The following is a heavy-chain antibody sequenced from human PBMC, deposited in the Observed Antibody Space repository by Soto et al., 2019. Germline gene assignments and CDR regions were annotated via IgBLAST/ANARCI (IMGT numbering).Heavy chain of an antibody. CDR3: AGELASDY. CDR2: IRSKANGYAT. D-gene: IGHD6-6*01. V-gene: IGHV3-73*01. J-gene: IGHJ4*02. Sequence: GGSLRLSCAASGFTFSGYTMHWVRQASGNGLEWVGRIRSKANGYATAYAASVKGRFTISRDDSENTAYLQMNSLKTEDTAVYYCAGELASDYWGQGILVTVSS. CDR1: GFTFSGYT.